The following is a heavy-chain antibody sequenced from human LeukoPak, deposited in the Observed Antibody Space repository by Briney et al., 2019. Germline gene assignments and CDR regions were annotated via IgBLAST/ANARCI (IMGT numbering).Heavy chain of an antibody. J-gene: IGHJ4*02. CDR1: GFTFSSYA. CDR2: ISGIGGST. D-gene: IGHD5-12*01. Sequence: GVSLRLSCAASGFTFSSYAMSWVRQAPGKGLECVTSISGIGGSTHYADSVKGLFTISRDNSKNTLYLQMNSLRADDTALYDCSIEGRYGVATITFDYWGQGTLVTVSS. CDR3: SIEGRYGVATITFDY. V-gene: IGHV3-23*01.